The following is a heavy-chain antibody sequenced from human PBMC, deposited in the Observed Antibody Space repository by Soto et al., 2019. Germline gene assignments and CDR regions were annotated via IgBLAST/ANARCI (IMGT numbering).Heavy chain of an antibody. V-gene: IGHV1-69*01. CDR3: ARVGGGAYNS. Sequence: QVQLVQSGAELKKPGSSVKVSCKASGGTFSTYAINWVRQAPGQGLEWMGGILPILGPPNYAQKFKGRVTIAADDSTSTAYMELTNLRSEDTAIYYCARVGGGAYNSWGQGTLVTVSS. D-gene: IGHD3-10*01. CDR2: ILPILGPP. CDR1: GGTFSTYA. J-gene: IGHJ4*02.